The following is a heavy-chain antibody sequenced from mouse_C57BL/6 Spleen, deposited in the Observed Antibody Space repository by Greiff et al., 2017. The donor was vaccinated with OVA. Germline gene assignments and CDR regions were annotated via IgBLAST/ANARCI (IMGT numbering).Heavy chain of an antibody. CDR2: IDPSDSET. CDR3: ARYSSRAMDY. CDR1: GYTFTSYW. J-gene: IGHJ4*01. Sequence: VQLQQPGAELVRPGSSVKLSCKASGYTFTSYWMHWVKQRPIQGLEWIGNIDPSDSETHYNQKFKDKATLTVDKSSSTAYMQLSSLTSEDSAVYYCARYSSRAMDYWGQGTSVTVSS. D-gene: IGHD3-1*01. V-gene: IGHV1-52*01.